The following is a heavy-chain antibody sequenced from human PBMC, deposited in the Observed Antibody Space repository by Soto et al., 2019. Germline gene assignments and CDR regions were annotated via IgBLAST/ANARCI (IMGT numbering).Heavy chain of an antibody. CDR2: IYPGDSDT. J-gene: IGHJ4*02. CDR1: GYSFTSYW. CDR3: PTLLYENYYDSSGSHGLDY. D-gene: IGHD3-22*01. Sequence: PGESLKISCKGSGYSFTSYWIGWVRQMPGKGLEWMGIIYPGDSDTRYSPSFQGQVTISADKSISTAYLQWSSLKASDTAMYYCPTLLYENYYDSSGSHGLDYCGQGNLVTVSS. V-gene: IGHV5-51*01.